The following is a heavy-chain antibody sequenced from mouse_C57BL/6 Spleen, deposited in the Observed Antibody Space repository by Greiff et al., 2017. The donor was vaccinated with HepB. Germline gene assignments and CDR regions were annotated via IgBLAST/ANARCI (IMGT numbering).Heavy chain of an antibody. J-gene: IGHJ2*01. CDR2: IDPETGGT. CDR3: TRGASWRYCDY. CDR1: GYTFTDYE. D-gene: IGHD6-1*01. Sequence: QVQLQQSGAELVRPGASVTLSCKASGYTFTDYEMHWVKQTPVHGLEWIGAIDPETGGTAYNQKFKGKAILTADKASSTAYMELRSLTSEDSAVYYGTRGASWRYCDYWGQGTTLTVSS. V-gene: IGHV1-15*01.